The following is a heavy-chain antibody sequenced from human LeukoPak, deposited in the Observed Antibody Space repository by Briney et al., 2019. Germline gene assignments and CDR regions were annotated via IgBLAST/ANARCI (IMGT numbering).Heavy chain of an antibody. V-gene: IGHV3-7*04. J-gene: IGHJ4*02. CDR3: VRGDWYFES. CDR1: GFNFSDSR. Sequence: GGSLRLSCATSGFNFSDSRMTWVRQAPGKGLQWVANVNRDGTEKHFLDSVEGRLTISRDNANKALYLQMSSLTPQDTAVYFCVRGDWYFESWGQGALVTVSS. CDR2: VNRDGTEK. D-gene: IGHD2-21*01.